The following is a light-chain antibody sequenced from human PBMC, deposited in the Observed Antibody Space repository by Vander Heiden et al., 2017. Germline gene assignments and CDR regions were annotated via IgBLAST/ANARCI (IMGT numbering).Light chain of an antibody. CDR2: QDS. J-gene: IGLJ2*01. V-gene: IGLV3-1*01. CDR1: KLGDKY. Sequence: SELTQPPSLCLSPGQTASITCAGDKLGDKYVCWYQQKPGQSPVLVIYQDSKRPSGIPERFSGSNSGNTATLTISGTQAMDEADYYCQVWDSSTVVFGGGTKLTVL. CDR3: QVWDSSTVV.